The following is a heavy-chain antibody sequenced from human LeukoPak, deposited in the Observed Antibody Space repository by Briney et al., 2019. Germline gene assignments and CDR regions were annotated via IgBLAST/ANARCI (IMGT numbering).Heavy chain of an antibody. CDR3: ARARPPSYDSSGYYYSPDY. CDR1: GFTFSSYA. V-gene: IGHV3-23*01. CDR2: ISGSGGST. Sequence: GGSLRLSCAASGFTFSSYAMSWVRQAPGKGLEWVSAISGSGGSTYYADSVKGRFTISRDKSKNTLHLQMNSLRAEDTAVYYCARARPPSYDSSGYYYSPDYWGQGTLVTVSS. D-gene: IGHD3-22*01. J-gene: IGHJ4*02.